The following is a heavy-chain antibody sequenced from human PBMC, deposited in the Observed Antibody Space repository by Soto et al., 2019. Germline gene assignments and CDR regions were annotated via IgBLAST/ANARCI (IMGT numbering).Heavy chain of an antibody. D-gene: IGHD3-22*01. V-gene: IGHV3-23*01. CDR2: ISGSGGST. CDR3: ANYYYDSSGYPNWFDP. J-gene: IGHJ5*02. CDR1: GLTFSGNA. Sequence: GGSLRLSCGASGLTFSGNAMSWGRHAPGKGLEWVSAISGSGGSTYYPDSVKGRFTIARDNSKNTLYLQMNSLRAEDTAVYYCANYYYDSSGYPNWFDPWGQGTLVTVSS.